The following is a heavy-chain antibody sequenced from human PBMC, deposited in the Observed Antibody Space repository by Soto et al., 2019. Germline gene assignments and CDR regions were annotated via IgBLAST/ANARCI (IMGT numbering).Heavy chain of an antibody. CDR2: VYYSGST. D-gene: IGHD2-2*01. CDR1: GGFISNYY. J-gene: IGHJ4*02. CDR3: ARQGSYYHLLPLDY. Sequence: QVQLQESGPGLVKPSETLSLTCTVSGGFISNYYWSWLRQPPGKGLEWIGYVYYSGSTNYNPSLKSRLTIPVDTSKNQFSLKLSSVTAADTAVYYCARQGSYYHLLPLDYWGQGTLVTVSS. V-gene: IGHV4-59*08.